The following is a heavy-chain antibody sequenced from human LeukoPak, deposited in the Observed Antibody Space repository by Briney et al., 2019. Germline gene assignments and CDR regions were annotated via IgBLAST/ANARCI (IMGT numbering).Heavy chain of an antibody. CDR2: IYPGDSDT. D-gene: IGHD3-9*01. Sequence: GESLKIPCKGSGYSFTSYWIGWVRQMPGKGLEWMGIIYPGDSDTRYSPSFQGQVTISADKSISTAYLQWSSLKASDTAMYYCARGYYDILTGYYKGGYNWFDPWGQGTLVTVSS. CDR1: GYSFTSYW. V-gene: IGHV5-51*01. J-gene: IGHJ5*02. CDR3: ARGYYDILTGYYKGGYNWFDP.